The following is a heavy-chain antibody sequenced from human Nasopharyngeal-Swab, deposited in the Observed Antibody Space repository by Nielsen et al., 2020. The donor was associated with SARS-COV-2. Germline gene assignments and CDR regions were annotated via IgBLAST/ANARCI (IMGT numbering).Heavy chain of an antibody. J-gene: IGHJ4*02. CDR3: ARVDSSSWYGVDY. CDR1: GFTFSSYA. Sequence: GESLKISCAASGFTFSSYAMHWVRQAPGKGLEWVAVISYDGSNKYYADSVKGRFTISRDNSKNTLYLQMNSLRAEDTAVYYCARVDSSSWYGVDYWGQGTLVTVSS. CDR2: ISYDGSNK. D-gene: IGHD6-13*01. V-gene: IGHV3-30-3*01.